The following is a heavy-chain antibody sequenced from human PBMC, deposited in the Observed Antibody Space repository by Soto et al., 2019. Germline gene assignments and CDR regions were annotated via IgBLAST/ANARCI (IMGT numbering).Heavy chain of an antibody. D-gene: IGHD3-22*01. Sequence: SETLSLTCTVSGGSISSYYWSWIRQPPGKGLEWIGYIYYSGSTNYNPSLKSRVTISVDTSKNQFSLKLSSVTAADTAVYYCARAEYYFNGSGYYSDPFDTGAQG. CDR1: GGSISSYY. CDR2: IYYSGST. J-gene: IGHJ3*02. V-gene: IGHV4-59*01. CDR3: ARAEYYFNGSGYYSDPFDT.